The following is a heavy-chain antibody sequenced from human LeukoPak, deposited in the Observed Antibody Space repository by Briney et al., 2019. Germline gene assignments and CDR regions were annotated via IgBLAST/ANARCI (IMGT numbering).Heavy chain of an antibody. CDR1: GGSISSYY. Sequence: SETLSLTCTVSGGSISSYYWSWIRQPAGKGLEWIGRIYTSGSTNYNPSLKSRVTMSVDTSKNQFSLKPSSVTAADTAVYYCARERYDFWSGYYTETPYYYYMDVWRKGTTVTVSS. J-gene: IGHJ6*03. CDR3: ARERYDFWSGYYTETPYYYYMDV. V-gene: IGHV4-4*07. CDR2: IYTSGST. D-gene: IGHD3-3*01.